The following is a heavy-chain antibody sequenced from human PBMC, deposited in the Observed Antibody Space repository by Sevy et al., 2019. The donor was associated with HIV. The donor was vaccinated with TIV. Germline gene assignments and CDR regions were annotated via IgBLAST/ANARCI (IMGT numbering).Heavy chain of an antibody. D-gene: IGHD1-26*01. CDR3: ARRPTDQSGSYWFDP. CDR1: GFTFSSYW. J-gene: IGHJ5*02. V-gene: IGHV3-74*01. CDR2: IKTDGSDT. Sequence: GGSLRLSCAASGFTFSSYWMHWVRQAPGKGLVWVSRIKTDGSDTRYADSVKGRFTISRDNTKNTLYLQMNSLRAEDTAVYYCARRPTDQSGSYWFDPWGQGTLVTVSS.